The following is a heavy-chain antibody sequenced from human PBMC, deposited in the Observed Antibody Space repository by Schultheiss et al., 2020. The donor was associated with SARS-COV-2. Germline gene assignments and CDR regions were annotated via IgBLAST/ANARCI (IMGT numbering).Heavy chain of an antibody. CDR2: INHSGGT. V-gene: IGHV4-34*01. J-gene: IGHJ4*02. D-gene: IGHD3-10*01. CDR3: ARVEYYGSGSHDY. CDR1: GGSFSGYY. Sequence: GSLRLSCAVYGGSFSGYYWNWIRQPPGKGLEWIGEINHSGGTNYNPSLKSRVTISVDTSKNQFSLKLSSVTAADTAVYYCARVEYYGSGSHDYWGQGTLVTVSS.